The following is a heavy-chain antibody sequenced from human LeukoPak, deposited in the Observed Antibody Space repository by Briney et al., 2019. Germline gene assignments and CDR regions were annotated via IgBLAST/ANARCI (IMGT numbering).Heavy chain of an antibody. D-gene: IGHD5-18*01. CDR1: GFTFDNNA. J-gene: IGHJ4*02. V-gene: IGHV3-9*01. CDR2: ISWNSGDR. Sequence: GRSLRLSCSASGFTFDNNAMHWVRQLPGKGLEWVSGISWNSGDRVYADSVKGRFIISRDNDKNSLYLEMHSLKVEDTALYYCAKDVGSAMVKGSFFYFDYWGQGTLVTVSS. CDR3: AKDVGSAMVKGSFFYFDY.